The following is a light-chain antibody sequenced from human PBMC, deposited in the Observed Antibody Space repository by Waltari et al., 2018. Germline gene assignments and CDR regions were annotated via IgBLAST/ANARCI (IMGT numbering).Light chain of an antibody. CDR1: NIGSKS. J-gene: IGLJ1*01. V-gene: IGLV3-21*04. CDR3: QVWDGRSGHPVV. CDR2: YDS. Sequence: SYVLTQPPSVSVAPGKTATIPCGANNIGSKSVHWYQHKPGQAPVLVIFYDSDRPSGIPELFSGSNSGNTATLTITRVEAGDEADYYCQVWDGRSGHPVVFGTGTKVIVL.